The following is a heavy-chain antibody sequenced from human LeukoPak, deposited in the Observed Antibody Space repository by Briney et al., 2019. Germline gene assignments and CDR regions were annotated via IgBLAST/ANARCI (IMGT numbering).Heavy chain of an antibody. J-gene: IGHJ3*02. CDR1: GFTFSSYA. CDR3: ARERLPYYYDRDAFDI. Sequence: PGGSLRLSCAASGFTFSSYAMHWVRQAPGKGLEWVAVISYDGSNKYYADSVKGRFTISRDNSKNTLYLQMNSLRAEDTAVYYCARERLPYYYDRDAFDIWGQGTMVTVSS. CDR2: ISYDGSNK. D-gene: IGHD3-22*01. V-gene: IGHV3-30*04.